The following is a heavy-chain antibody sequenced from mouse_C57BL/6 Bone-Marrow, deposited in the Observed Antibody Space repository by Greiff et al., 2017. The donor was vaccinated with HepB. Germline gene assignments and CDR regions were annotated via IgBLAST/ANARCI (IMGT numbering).Heavy chain of an antibody. J-gene: IGHJ2*01. V-gene: IGHV1-55*01. CDR2: IYPGSGST. CDR1: GYTFTSYW. D-gene: IGHD1-1*01. Sequence: QVHVKQPGAELVKPGASVKMSCKASGYTFTSYWITWVKQRPGQGLEWIGDIYPGSGSTNYNEKFKSKATLTVDTSSSTAYMQLSSLTSEDSAVYYCARWDYYGSSYGGDFDYWGQGTTLTVSS. CDR3: ARWDYYGSSYGGDFDY.